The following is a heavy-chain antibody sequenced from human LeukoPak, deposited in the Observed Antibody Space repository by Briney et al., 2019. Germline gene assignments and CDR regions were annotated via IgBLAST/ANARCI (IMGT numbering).Heavy chain of an antibody. CDR1: GFTFSTYA. CDR2: VSGSGRTT. CDR3: ANWREGVRPDFES. V-gene: IGHV3-23*01. D-gene: IGHD3-3*01. Sequence: GGSLRLSCATSGFTFSTYAMSWVRQAPGKGLEWVSVVSGSGRTTYYADSVKGRFPTSRDNSKSTMYVQMNSLRVEDTAVYYCANWREGVRPDFESWGQGTLVTVSP. J-gene: IGHJ4*02.